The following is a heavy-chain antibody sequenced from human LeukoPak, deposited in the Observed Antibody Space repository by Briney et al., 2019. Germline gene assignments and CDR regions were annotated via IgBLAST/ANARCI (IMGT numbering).Heavy chain of an antibody. CDR2: ISWNSGSI. J-gene: IGHJ4*02. Sequence: PGGSLRLSCAASGFTFSSYGMHWVRQAPGKGLEWVSGISWNSGSIGYADSVKGRFTISRDNAKNSLYLQMNSLRAEDTALYYCAKDSSSLVGYSYGYNFDYWGQGTLVTVSS. CDR3: AKDSSSLVGYSYGYNFDY. V-gene: IGHV3-9*01. CDR1: GFTFSSYG. D-gene: IGHD5-18*01.